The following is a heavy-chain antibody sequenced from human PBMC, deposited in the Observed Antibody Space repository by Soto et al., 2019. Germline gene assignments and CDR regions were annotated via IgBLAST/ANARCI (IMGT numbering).Heavy chain of an antibody. Sequence: EASVKVSCKASGGTFSSYAISWVRQAPGQGLEWMGGIIPIFGTANYAQKFQGRVTITADESTSTAYMELSSLRSEDTAVYYCARANLTGYYYYGMDVWGQGTTVTVSS. D-gene: IGHD1-20*01. CDR3: ARANLTGYYYYGMDV. J-gene: IGHJ6*02. V-gene: IGHV1-69*13. CDR1: GGTFSSYA. CDR2: IIPIFGTA.